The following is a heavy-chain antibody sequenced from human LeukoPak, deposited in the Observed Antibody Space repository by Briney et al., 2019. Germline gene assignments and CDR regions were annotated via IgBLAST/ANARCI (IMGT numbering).Heavy chain of an antibody. Sequence: GGSLRLSCAASGFTFNNAWMNWVRQAPGKGLEWVGRIKAKTDGGTTDYAAPVKGRFTISRDDSKNTLYLQMNGPNTADTAVYYCTTGYSSSTYMDVWGKGTTVTVSS. CDR1: GFTFNNAW. CDR2: IKAKTDGGTT. J-gene: IGHJ6*03. V-gene: IGHV3-15*01. CDR3: TTGYSSSTYMDV. D-gene: IGHD6-6*01.